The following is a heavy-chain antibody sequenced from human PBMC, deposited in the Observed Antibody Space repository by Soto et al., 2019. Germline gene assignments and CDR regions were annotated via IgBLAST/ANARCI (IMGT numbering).Heavy chain of an antibody. CDR1: GFTFSSYA. Sequence: PGGSLRLSCAASGFTFSSYAMSWVRQAPGKGLEWVSAISGSGGHTYYADSVKGRFTISRDTSKNTLYLQMNSLRAEDTAVYYCAKAAGGYYLWGTYRDYYYYGMDVWGQGTTVTVSS. CDR2: ISGSGGHT. D-gene: IGHD3-16*02. V-gene: IGHV3-23*01. CDR3: AKAAGGYYLWGTYRDYYYYGMDV. J-gene: IGHJ6*02.